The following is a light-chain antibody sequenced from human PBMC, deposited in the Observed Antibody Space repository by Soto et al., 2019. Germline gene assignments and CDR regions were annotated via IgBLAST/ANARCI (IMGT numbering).Light chain of an antibody. V-gene: IGLV2-14*01. CDR1: SIDVGAYNY. J-gene: IGLJ3*02. Sequence: QSALTQPASVSGSPGQSITISCTGTSIDVGAYNYVSWYQQHPGKAPKLMISGVSNRPSGVSNRFSGSKSGNTASLTISGLQADDEADYYCSSYTGSSTPWVFGGGTKLIVL. CDR2: GVS. CDR3: SSYTGSSTPWV.